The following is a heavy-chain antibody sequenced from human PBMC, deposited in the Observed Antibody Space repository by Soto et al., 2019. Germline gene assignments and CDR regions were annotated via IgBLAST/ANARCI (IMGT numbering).Heavy chain of an antibody. CDR1: GFTFSNYG. CDR2: ISYDGSNR. CDR3: ARGGGSAYVTPPISNWFDP. V-gene: IGHV3-30-3*01. D-gene: IGHD3-22*01. J-gene: IGHJ5*02. Sequence: QVQLVESGGGVVQPGRSLRLSCAASGFTFSNYGMHWVRQAPGKGLEWVAVISYDGSNRYYADSVKGRFTISRDNSKNTLYLQMNSLRAEDAAVYYCARGGGSAYVTPPISNWFDPWGQGTLVTVSS.